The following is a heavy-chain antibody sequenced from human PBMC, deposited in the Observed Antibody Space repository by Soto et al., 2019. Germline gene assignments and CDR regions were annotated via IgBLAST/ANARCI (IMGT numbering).Heavy chain of an antibody. D-gene: IGHD6-19*01. CDR3: ARDRCSSGCLFDY. CDR1: GFLFSSYS. CDR2: IESISTSI. V-gene: IGHV3-48*01. J-gene: IGHJ4*02. Sequence: EVQLVESGGGLVQPGGSLRLSCAGSGFLFSSYSMNWVRQAPGKELEWVSYIESISTSIYYADSVKGRLTISRDNAKNSVYLQMNSLRADDTAVYYCARDRCSSGCLFDYWGQGALVTISS.